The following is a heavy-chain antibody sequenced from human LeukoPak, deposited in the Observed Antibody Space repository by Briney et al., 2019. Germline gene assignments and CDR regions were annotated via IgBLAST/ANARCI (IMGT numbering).Heavy chain of an antibody. J-gene: IGHJ5*01. CDR2: ENQDGSEI. V-gene: IGHV3-7*03. CDR3: ARGRDVDS. Sequence: GGSLRLSCAASGFTFSSYWMIWVRQAPGKGLEWVANENQDGSEIYYVDSVKGRFIMSRDNTKNSFYLQMSSLRVEDTAVYYCARGRDVDSWGQGTLVTVSS. CDR1: GFTFSSYW.